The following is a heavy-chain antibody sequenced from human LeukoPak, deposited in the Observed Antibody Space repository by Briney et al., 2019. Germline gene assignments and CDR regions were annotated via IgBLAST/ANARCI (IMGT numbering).Heavy chain of an antibody. D-gene: IGHD1-26*01. CDR1: GGSISSRSYY. V-gene: IGHV4-39*02. Sequence: SETLSPTCTVSGGSISSRSYYWGWIRQPPGKGLEWIGSIYYSGTTYYNPSLKSRVTISVDTSKNQFSLKLSSVTAADTAVYYCARDKRREATVKDYYYGMDVWGQGTTVTVSS. CDR2: IYYSGTT. CDR3: ARDKRREATVKDYYYGMDV. J-gene: IGHJ6*02.